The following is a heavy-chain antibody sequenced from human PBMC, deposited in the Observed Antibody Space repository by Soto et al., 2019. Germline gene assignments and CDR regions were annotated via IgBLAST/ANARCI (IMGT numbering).Heavy chain of an antibody. CDR1: GFTFSSYD. J-gene: IGHJ3*02. CDR3: ARGDDYDILTGYPTSDI. D-gene: IGHD3-9*01. Sequence: GGSLRLSCAASGFTFSSYDMHWVRQATGKGLEWVSAIGTAGDTYYPGSVKGRFTISRENAKNSLYLQMNSLRAGDTAVYYCARGDDYDILTGYPTSDIWGQGTMVTVSS. CDR2: IGTAGDT. V-gene: IGHV3-13*01.